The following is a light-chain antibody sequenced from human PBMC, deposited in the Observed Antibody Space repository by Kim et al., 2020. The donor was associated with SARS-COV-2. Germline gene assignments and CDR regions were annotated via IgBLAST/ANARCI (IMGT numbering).Light chain of an antibody. J-gene: IGLJ2*01. CDR1: SNDVGDDKF. Sequence: GQSITISGTGTSNDVGDDKFVSWYQQHPGKAPKLIIYDVTNRPSGVSNRFSGSKSGNTASLTISGLQAEDEADYYCSSYTTSTTWLFGGGTQLTVL. V-gene: IGLV2-14*03. CDR3: SSYTTSTTWL. CDR2: DVT.